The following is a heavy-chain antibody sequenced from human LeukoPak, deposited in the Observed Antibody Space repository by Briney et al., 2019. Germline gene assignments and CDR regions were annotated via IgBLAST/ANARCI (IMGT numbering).Heavy chain of an antibody. J-gene: IGHJ4*02. CDR1: GGSFSGYY. CDR3: ARIGCSGGSCYIFFDY. CDR2: INHSGST. V-gene: IGHV4-34*01. Sequence: SETLSLTCAVYGGSFSGYYWSWIRQPPGKGLEWIEEINHSGSTNYNPSLKSRVTISVDTSKNQFSLKLSSVTAADTAVYYCARIGCSGGSCYIFFDYWGQGTLVTVSS. D-gene: IGHD2-15*01.